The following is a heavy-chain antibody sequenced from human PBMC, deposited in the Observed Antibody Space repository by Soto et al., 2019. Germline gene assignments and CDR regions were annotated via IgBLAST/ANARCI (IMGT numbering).Heavy chain of an antibody. Sequence: QVQLMQSGAEVKKPGASVKVSCKASGYTLTNFYIHWVRQAPGQGLEWMGIINPNGGSTNYAHNFQGRVTITRDTSTSTVYMDLSSLRSEDTAVYYCARGLGSGDYWGRGTLVTVSS. V-gene: IGHV1-46*03. D-gene: IGHD6-25*01. CDR3: ARGLGSGDY. J-gene: IGHJ4*02. CDR2: INPNGGST. CDR1: GYTLTNFY.